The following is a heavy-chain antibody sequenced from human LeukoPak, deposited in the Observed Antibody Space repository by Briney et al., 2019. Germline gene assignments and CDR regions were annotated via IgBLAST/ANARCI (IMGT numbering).Heavy chain of an antibody. D-gene: IGHD6-19*01. J-gene: IGHJ6*02. CDR3: ARDRAVAGISYYYGMDV. V-gene: IGHV4-61*08. CDR2: IYYSGST. Sequence: SSETLSLTCTVSGGSISSGDYYWSWIRQPPGKGLEWIGYIYYSGSTNYNPSLKSRVTISVDTSKNQFSLKLSSVTAADTAVYYCARDRAVAGISYYYGMDVWGQGTTVTVSS. CDR1: GGSISSGDYY.